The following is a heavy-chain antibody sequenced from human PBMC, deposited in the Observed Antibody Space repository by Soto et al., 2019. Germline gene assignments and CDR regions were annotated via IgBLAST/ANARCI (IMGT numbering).Heavy chain of an antibody. J-gene: IGHJ6*02. V-gene: IGHV3-53*01. CDR3: ARIRGYYYGLDV. CDR1: GFTVSGNY. Sequence: GGSLRLSCAASGFTVSGNYMSWVRQAPGKGLEWISVIYSGGSTYYADSVRGRFTVSRDNSKNMLYLQVNSLRAEDTAVYYCARIRGYYYGLDVWGQGTTVTVSS. CDR2: IYSGGST.